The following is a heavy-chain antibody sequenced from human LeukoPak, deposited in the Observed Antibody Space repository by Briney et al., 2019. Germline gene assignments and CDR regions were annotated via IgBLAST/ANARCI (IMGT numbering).Heavy chain of an antibody. V-gene: IGHV3-66*01. CDR2: IYSGGST. D-gene: IGHD6-13*01. Sequence: GGSLRLSCAASGFTVSSNYMSWVRQAPGKGLEGVSVIYSGGSTYYAGSVKGRFTISRDNSKNTLYLQMNSLRAEDTAEYYCASSSWYNRYFDYWGQGTLVTVSS. CDR1: GFTVSSNY. CDR3: ASSSWYNRYFDY. J-gene: IGHJ4*02.